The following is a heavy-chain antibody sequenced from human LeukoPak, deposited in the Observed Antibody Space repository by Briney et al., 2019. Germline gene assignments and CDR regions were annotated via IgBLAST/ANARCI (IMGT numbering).Heavy chain of an antibody. V-gene: IGHV1-69*06. CDR3: ARGEFAYPIVVVPAAIGGDWFDP. CDR1: GGTFNSYA. J-gene: IGHJ5*02. CDR2: ISPIFGTA. D-gene: IGHD2-2*02. Sequence: SVKVSCKASGGTFNSYAISWVRQAPGQGLEWMGGISPIFGTANYAQKFQGRVTITADKSTSTAYMELSSLRSEDTAVYYCARGEFAYPIVVVPAAIGGDWFDPWGQGTLVTVSS.